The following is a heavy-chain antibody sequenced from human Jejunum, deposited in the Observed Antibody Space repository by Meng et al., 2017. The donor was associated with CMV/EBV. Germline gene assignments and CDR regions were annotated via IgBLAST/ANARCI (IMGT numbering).Heavy chain of an antibody. CDR1: GFMFSTCG. CDR3: ARGAFSGGYDDGFDP. V-gene: IGHV3-30*06. D-gene: IGHD5-12*01. CDR2: ISYDGSHK. Sequence: SGFMFSTCGMHWVRQAPGKGIEWVAVISYDGSHKYYADSVKGRFTISKDNSNNTLYLQMNSLGADDTAVYYCARGAFSGGYDDGFDPWGQGTLVTVSS. J-gene: IGHJ5*02.